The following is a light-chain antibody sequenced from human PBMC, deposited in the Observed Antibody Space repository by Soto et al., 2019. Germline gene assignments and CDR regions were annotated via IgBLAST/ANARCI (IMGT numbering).Light chain of an antibody. Sequence: EIVLTQSPDTLSLSPGERVTLSCRASQRMTNNFLAWFQQKPGLAPRLLIHGASTRASGVPDRFTGGGSGKDFVLTISRVEPEYFSVYYCQQYGRSPCTFGQGTKLQIK. V-gene: IGKV3-20*01. J-gene: IGKJ2*02. CDR2: GAS. CDR1: QRMTNNF. CDR3: QQYGRSPCT.